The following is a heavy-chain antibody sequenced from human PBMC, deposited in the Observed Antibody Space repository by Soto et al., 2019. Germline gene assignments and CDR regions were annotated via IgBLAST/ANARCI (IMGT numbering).Heavy chain of an antibody. Sequence: SVKVSCKDSGGTFSSYAISWVRQAPGQGLEWMGGIIPIFGTANYAQKFQGRVTITADESTSTAYMELSSLRSEDTAVYYCARDDYYDSSGYYYGWFDPWGQGTLVTVSS. CDR3: ARDDYYDSSGYYYGWFDP. J-gene: IGHJ5*02. CDR1: GGTFSSYA. D-gene: IGHD3-22*01. CDR2: IIPIFGTA. V-gene: IGHV1-69*13.